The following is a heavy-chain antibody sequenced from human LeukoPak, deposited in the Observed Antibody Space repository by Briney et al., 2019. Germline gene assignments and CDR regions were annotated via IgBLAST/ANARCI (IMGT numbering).Heavy chain of an antibody. D-gene: IGHD3-10*01. Sequence: PGGSLRLSCAASGFTFSSYWMSWVRQAPGKGREWVADIKQDGSEKYYVDSVKGRFTISRDNAKNSLYLQMNSLRAEDTAVYYCALTPDYYGSGSFDYWGQGTLVTVSS. V-gene: IGHV3-7*01. CDR1: GFTFSSYW. J-gene: IGHJ4*02. CDR3: ALTPDYYGSGSFDY. CDR2: IKQDGSEK.